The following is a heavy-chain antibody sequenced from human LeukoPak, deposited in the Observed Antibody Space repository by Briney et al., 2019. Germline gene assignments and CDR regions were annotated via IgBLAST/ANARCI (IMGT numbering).Heavy chain of an antibody. Sequence: GGSLILSCAASEFTFSNYWMHWVRKAAGNVLVLVSRINGDCGHTIYADSVKGLFTISRDNAKNTLYLQMKSLRAEDPAVYYCVRDWDHFDYDSWGLGTLVTVSS. V-gene: IGHV3-74*01. D-gene: IGHD3-16*01. CDR2: INGDCGHT. CDR3: VRDWDHFDYDS. CDR1: EFTFSNYW. J-gene: IGHJ5*01.